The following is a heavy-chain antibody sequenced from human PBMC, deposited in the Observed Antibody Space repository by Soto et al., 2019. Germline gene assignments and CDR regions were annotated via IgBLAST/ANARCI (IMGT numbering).Heavy chain of an antibody. CDR2: ISAYNGNT. V-gene: IGHV1-18*01. CDR1: GYTFTSYG. J-gene: IGHJ6*02. CDR3: ARGLRYFDWLFYYGMDV. D-gene: IGHD3-9*01. Sequence: ASVKVSCKASGYTFTSYGISWVRQAPGQGLEWMGWISAYNGNTNYAQKLQGRVTMTTDTSTSTAYMELRSLRSDDTAVYYCARGLRYFDWLFYYGMDVWGQGTTVTVSS.